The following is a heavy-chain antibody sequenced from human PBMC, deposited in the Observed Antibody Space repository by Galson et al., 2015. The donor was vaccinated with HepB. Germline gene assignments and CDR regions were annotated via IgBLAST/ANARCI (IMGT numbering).Heavy chain of an antibody. CDR1: GFTFSSYW. D-gene: IGHD3-22*01. CDR2: IKQDATEK. Sequence: SLRLSCAASGFTFSSYWMSWVRQVPGKGLEWVANIKQDATEKYYEDSVKGRFTISRDNAQNSLYLQVNSLRAEDTAVYYCARDVKSYYDSSAYFYWGQGTLVTVSS. V-gene: IGHV3-7*03. J-gene: IGHJ4*02. CDR3: ARDVKSYYDSSAYFY.